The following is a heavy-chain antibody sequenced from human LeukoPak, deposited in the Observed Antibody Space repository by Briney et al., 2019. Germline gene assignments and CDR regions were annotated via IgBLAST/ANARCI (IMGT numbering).Heavy chain of an antibody. D-gene: IGHD6-19*01. J-gene: IGHJ4*02. CDR3: TRDEEYSSGWAPFDY. CDR1: GFTFGDYA. V-gene: IGHV3-49*03. CDR2: IRSKAYGGTT. Sequence: GGSLRLSCTASGFTFGDYAMSWFRQAPGEGLEWVGFIRSKAYGGTTEYAASVKGRFTISRDDSKSIAYLQMNSLKTEDTAVYYCTRDEEYSSGWAPFDYWGQGTLVTVSS.